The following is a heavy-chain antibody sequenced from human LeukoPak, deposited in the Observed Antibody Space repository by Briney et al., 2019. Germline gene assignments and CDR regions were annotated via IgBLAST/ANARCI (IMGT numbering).Heavy chain of an antibody. CDR1: GFTFSSYV. D-gene: IGHD5-12*01. CDR2: ISGSDDST. CDR3: AKGTSRKGVATLDY. J-gene: IGHJ4*02. Sequence: GGSLRLSCAASGFTFSSYVMSWVRQAPGKGLEWVSTISGSDDSTYYADSVKGRFTTSRDNSKNTLYLQMNSLRAEDTAVYYCAKGTSRKGVATLDYWGQGTLVTVSS. V-gene: IGHV3-23*01.